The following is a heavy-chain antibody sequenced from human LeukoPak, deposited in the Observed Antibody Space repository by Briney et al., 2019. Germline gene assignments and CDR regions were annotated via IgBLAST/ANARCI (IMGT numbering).Heavy chain of an antibody. J-gene: IGHJ6*02. V-gene: IGHV1-46*01. CDR3: ARDGPLVVVAARYYYYYGMDV. D-gene: IGHD2-15*01. CDR1: GGTFSSYA. Sequence: ASVKVSCKASGGTFSSYAISWVRQAPGQGLEWMGIINPSGGSTSYAQKFQGRGTMTSDTSTSTVYMEPSSMRSEDTAVYYSARDGPLVVVAARYYYYYGMDVWGQGTPVTVSS. CDR2: INPSGGST.